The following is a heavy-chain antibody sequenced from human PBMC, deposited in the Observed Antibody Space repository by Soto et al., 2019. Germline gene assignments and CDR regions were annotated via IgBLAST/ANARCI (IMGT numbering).Heavy chain of an antibody. Sequence: QVQLQESGPGLVKPSQTLSLTCTVSGGSISSAAYYWSWIRQHPGKGLEWIGYVSPSGSTYYTPSLKRRVIISADTSKNQFSLNLTSVTAADTAVYYCAREYTYGSNFFDCWGQGALVTVSS. CDR1: GGSISSAAYY. V-gene: IGHV4-31*03. J-gene: IGHJ4*02. CDR2: VSPSGST. CDR3: AREYTYGSNFFDC. D-gene: IGHD5-18*01.